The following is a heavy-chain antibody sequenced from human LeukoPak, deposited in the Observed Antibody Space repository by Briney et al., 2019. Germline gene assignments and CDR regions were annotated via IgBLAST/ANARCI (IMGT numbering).Heavy chain of an antibody. CDR2: ISSSSSTI. J-gene: IGHJ4*02. Sequence: GGSLRLSCAASGFTFSSYSMNWVRQAPGKGLEWVSYISSSSSTIYYADSVKGRFTISRDNAKNSLYLQMNSLRAEDTAVYYCARDRYYVDSSGYYLWDYWGQGTLVTVSS. CDR3: ARDRYYVDSSGYYLWDY. D-gene: IGHD3-22*01. V-gene: IGHV3-48*01. CDR1: GFTFSSYS.